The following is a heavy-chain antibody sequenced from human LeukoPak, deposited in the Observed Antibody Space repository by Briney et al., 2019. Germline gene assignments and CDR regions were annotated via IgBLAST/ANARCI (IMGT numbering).Heavy chain of an antibody. J-gene: IGHJ4*02. CDR1: GFTFSSYW. CDR2: IKEDGSEK. Sequence: PGGSLRLSCAASGFTFSSYWMSWVRQAPGKGLEWVANIKEDGSEKYYVDSVKGRLTFSRDNAKNSLYLQMNSLRAEDTAVYYCAREATGGSCFSSTCDYFDYWGQGTLVTVSS. CDR3: AREATGGSCFSSTCDYFDY. V-gene: IGHV3-7*01. D-gene: IGHD2-15*01.